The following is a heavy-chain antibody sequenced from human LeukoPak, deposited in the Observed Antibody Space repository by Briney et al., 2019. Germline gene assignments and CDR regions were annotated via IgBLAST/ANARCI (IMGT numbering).Heavy chain of an antibody. Sequence: GGSLRLSCAASGFTFDDYAMHWVRQAPGKGLEWVSGISWNSGSIGYADSVKGRFTISRDNAKNSLYLQMNSLRAEDTALYYCAKDGAAVVEGGWFDPWGQGTLVTVSS. CDR2: ISWNSGSI. CDR3: AKDGAAVVEGGWFDP. V-gene: IGHV3-9*01. CDR1: GFTFDDYA. J-gene: IGHJ5*02. D-gene: IGHD2-21*01.